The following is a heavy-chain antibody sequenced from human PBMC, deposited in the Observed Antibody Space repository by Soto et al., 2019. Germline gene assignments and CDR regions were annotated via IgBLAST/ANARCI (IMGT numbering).Heavy chain of an antibody. CDR2: INSNGGST. V-gene: IGHV3-64D*06. CDR3: AGRGYSYGYYSLAY. D-gene: IGHD5-18*01. J-gene: IGHJ4*02. Sequence: GGPLRLSCSASGCTFSSYAMHWVRQAPGKGLEYVSAINSNGGSTYYADSVKGRFTISRDNSKNTLYLQMSSLRAEDTAVYYCAGRGYSYGYYSLAYWGQGTLVTVSS. CDR1: GCTFSSYA.